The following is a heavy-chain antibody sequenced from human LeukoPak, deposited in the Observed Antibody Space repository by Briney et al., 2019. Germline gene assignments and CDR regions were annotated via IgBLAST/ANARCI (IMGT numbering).Heavy chain of an antibody. V-gene: IGHV3-23*01. D-gene: IGHD3-10*01. CDR2: ISDSGGST. CDR3: AKDLRGPTYYYGSGSYFPDYYYMDV. J-gene: IGHJ6*03. Sequence: GGSLRLSCAASGFTFSSYWMNWVRQAPGKGLEWVSAISDSGGSTYYADSVRGRFTISRDNSKNTLYLQMNSLRAEDTAVYYCAKDLRGPTYYYGSGSYFPDYYYMDVWGKGTTVTVSS. CDR1: GFTFSSYW.